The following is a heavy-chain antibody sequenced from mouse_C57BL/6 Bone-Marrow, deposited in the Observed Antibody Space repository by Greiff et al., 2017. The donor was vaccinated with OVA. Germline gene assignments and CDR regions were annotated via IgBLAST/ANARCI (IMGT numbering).Heavy chain of an antibody. CDR1: GYTFTSYW. V-gene: IGHV1-55*01. D-gene: IGHD1-1*01. Sequence: QVHVKQPGAELVKPGASVKMSCKASGYTFTSYWITWVKQRPGQGLEWIGDIYPGSGSTNYNEKFKSKATLTVDTSSSTAYMQLSSLTSEDSAVYYCARRDPYYGSSYAMDYWGQGTSVTVSS. J-gene: IGHJ4*01. CDR2: IYPGSGST. CDR3: ARRDPYYGSSYAMDY.